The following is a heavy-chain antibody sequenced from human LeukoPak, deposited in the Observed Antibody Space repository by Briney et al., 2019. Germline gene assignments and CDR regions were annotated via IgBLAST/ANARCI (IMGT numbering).Heavy chain of an antibody. CDR1: GYTFTSYG. D-gene: IGHD3-3*01. V-gene: IGHV1-18*01. CDR2: ISAYNGNT. J-gene: IGHJ1*01. Sequence: GASVKVSCKASGYTFTSYGISWVRQAPGQGLEWMGWISAYNGNTNYSQKLEGRVTMTTDTSKSPDYMELKRLGSDDTAVYYCAREYYDFWSGYSNEYFQHWGQGTLVTVSS. CDR3: AREYYDFWSGYSNEYFQH.